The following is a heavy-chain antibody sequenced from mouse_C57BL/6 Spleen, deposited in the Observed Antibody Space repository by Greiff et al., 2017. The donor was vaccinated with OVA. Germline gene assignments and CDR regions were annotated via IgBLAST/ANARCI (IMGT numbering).Heavy chain of an antibody. J-gene: IGHJ1*03. V-gene: IGHV5-4*01. D-gene: IGHD2-4*01. CDR2: ISDGGSYT. Sequence: EVQVVESGGGLVKPGGSLKLSCAASGFTFSSYAMSWVRQTPEKRLEWVATISDGGSYTYYPDNVKGRFTISRDNAKNNLYLQMSHLKSEDTAMYYCARDDRWAYDYDEGHWYFDVWGTGTTVTVSS. CDR1: GFTFSSYA. CDR3: ARDDRWAYDYDEGHWYFDV.